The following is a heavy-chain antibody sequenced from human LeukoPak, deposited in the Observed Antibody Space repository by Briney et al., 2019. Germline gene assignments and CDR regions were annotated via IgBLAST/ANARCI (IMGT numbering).Heavy chain of an antibody. V-gene: IGHV1-46*01. CDR1: GYTFTSYY. D-gene: IGHD6-19*01. J-gene: IGHJ4*02. CDR2: INPTGGST. CDR3: SRLGPYSSDWYGYFDY. Sequence: ASVKVSCKASGYTFTSYYIHWVRQAPGQGLEWMGLINPTGGSTSYAQKFQGRVTMTRDTSTSTVYMELSSLRSEDTAVYYCSRLGPYSSDWYGYFDYWGQGTLSPSPQ.